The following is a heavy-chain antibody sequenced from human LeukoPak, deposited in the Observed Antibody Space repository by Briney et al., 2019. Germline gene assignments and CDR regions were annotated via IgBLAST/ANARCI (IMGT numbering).Heavy chain of an antibody. D-gene: IGHD3-16*01. Sequence: GGSLRLSCAASGFTFSSYAMSWVRQAPGKGLEWVSVIYSGGSTYYADSVKGRITISRDNSKNTLYLQMNNLRAEDTAVYYCARDRGGNYFDYWGQGTLVTVSS. CDR1: GFTFSSYA. CDR2: IYSGGST. J-gene: IGHJ4*02. CDR3: ARDRGGNYFDY. V-gene: IGHV3-53*01.